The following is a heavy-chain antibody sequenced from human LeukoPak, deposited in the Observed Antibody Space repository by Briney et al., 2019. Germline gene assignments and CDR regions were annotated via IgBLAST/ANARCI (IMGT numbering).Heavy chain of an antibody. V-gene: IGHV3-53*01. D-gene: IGHD6-13*01. Sequence: GESLRPSCTASGFTFSNFWMGWVRQAPGKGLEWVSVIYSGGSTYYADSVKGRFTISRDNPKNTLYLQMNSLRAEDTAVYYCAREKYSGSWYGSFDYWGQGTLVTVSS. CDR3: AREKYSGSWYGSFDY. CDR2: IYSGGST. J-gene: IGHJ4*02. CDR1: GFTFSNFW.